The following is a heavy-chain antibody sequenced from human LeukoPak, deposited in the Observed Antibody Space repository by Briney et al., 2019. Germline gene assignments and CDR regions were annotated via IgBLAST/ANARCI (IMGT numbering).Heavy chain of an antibody. V-gene: IGHV3-9*01. CDR3: AKDIKYGRRYFDWPDYYYGMDV. J-gene: IGHJ6*02. CDR1: GFTFDDYA. D-gene: IGHD3-9*01. Sequence: GGSLRLSCAASGFTFDDYAMHWVRQAPGKGLEWVSGISWNSGSIGYADSVKGRFTISRDNAKNSLYLQMNSLRAEDTALYYCAKDIKYGRRYFDWPDYYYGMDVWGQGTLVTVSS. CDR2: ISWNSGSI.